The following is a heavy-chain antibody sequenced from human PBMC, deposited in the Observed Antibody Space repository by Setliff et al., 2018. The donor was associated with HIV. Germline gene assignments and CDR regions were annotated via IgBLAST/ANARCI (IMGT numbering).Heavy chain of an antibody. CDR2: INQDGSEK. Sequence: GGSLRLSCAASGFTFTSYWMIWVRQAPGKGLEWVANINQDGSEKNYVDSVKGRFTISRDNAKNSLYLQMNSLRAEDTAVYYCASTVTTYYFDYWGQGTLVTVSS. J-gene: IGHJ4*02. CDR3: ASTVTTYYFDY. V-gene: IGHV3-7*03. D-gene: IGHD4-17*01. CDR1: GFTFTSYW.